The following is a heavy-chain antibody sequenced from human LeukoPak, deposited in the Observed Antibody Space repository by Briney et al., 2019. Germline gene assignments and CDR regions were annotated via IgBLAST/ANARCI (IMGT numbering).Heavy chain of an antibody. D-gene: IGHD4-23*01. V-gene: IGHV4-39*01. CDR1: GGSISSSSYY. Sequence: SETLSLTRSVSGGSISSSSYYWGWIRQPPGKGLEWIGSIYYSGSTYYNPSLKSRVTISVDTSKNQFSLKLSSVTAADTAVYYCARQPTVVTHDYWGQGTLVPVS. CDR2: IYYSGST. CDR3: ARQPTVVTHDY. J-gene: IGHJ4*02.